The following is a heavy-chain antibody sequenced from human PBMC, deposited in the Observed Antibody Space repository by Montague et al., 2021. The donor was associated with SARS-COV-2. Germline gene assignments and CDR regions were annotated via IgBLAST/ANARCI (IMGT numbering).Heavy chain of an antibody. Sequence: SLRLSCAASGFTFSSYAMYWVRQAPGKGLEYVSVISSSGSGPYYADSVRGGFIMSRDNSKNTVYLHMSRLRPEDTAEYYCVKGLAEVYDYYGLDVWGQGTTVTASS. CDR3: VKGLAEVYDYYGLDV. CDR2: ISSSGSGP. J-gene: IGHJ6*02. D-gene: IGHD3-16*01. V-gene: IGHV3-64D*06. CDR1: GFTFSSYA.